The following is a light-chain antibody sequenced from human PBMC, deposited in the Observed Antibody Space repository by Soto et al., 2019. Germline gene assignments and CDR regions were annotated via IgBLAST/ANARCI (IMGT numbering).Light chain of an antibody. CDR2: DAS. CDR1: QSVRRY. J-gene: IGKJ5*01. CDR3: QQRNNWPPIT. V-gene: IGKV3-11*01. Sequence: EIVLTQSQATLSLSPGERATLSCSSSQSVRRYLAWYQQKPGQAPRLLIYDASTRATGIPARFSGSGSETDFTLTITSLEPEDFAVYYCQQRNNWPPITFGQGTRLQ.